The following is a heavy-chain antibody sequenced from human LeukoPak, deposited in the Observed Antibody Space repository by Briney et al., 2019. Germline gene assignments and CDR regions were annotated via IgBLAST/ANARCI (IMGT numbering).Heavy chain of an antibody. CDR3: AKDGVSGIAARFDY. D-gene: IGHD6-6*01. CDR1: GFAFSSYA. J-gene: IGHJ4*02. V-gene: IGHV3-23*01. CDR2: IGGSGDNT. Sequence: GGSLRLSCAASGFAFSSYAMSWVRQAPGKGLEWVSSIGGSGDNTFYADSVKDRFTISRDNSKNTLFLQMNSLRAEDTAVYYCAKDGVSGIAARFDYWGQGTLVTVSS.